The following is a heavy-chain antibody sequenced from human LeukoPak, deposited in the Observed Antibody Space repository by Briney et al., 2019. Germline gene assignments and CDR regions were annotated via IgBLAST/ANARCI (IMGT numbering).Heavy chain of an antibody. Sequence: SETLSLTCAVYGGSFSGYYWSWIRQPPGKGLEWIGEINHSGSTNYNPSLKSRVTISVDRSKNQFSLKLSSVTAADTAVHYCARGLRFLEWLLSPSWFDPWGQGTLVTVSS. J-gene: IGHJ5*02. D-gene: IGHD3-3*01. CDR2: INHSGST. CDR1: GGSFSGYY. CDR3: ARGLRFLEWLLSPSWFDP. V-gene: IGHV4-34*01.